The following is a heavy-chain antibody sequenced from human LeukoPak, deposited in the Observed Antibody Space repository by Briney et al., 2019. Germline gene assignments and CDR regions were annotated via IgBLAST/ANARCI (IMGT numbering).Heavy chain of an antibody. CDR1: GFTFSNYA. J-gene: IGHJ2*01. CDR2: ISRSDGST. V-gene: IGHV3-23*01. D-gene: IGHD6-19*01. Sequence: PGGSLRLSCAASGFTFSNYAMSWVRQAPGKGLEWVSAISRSDGSTYYADSVKGRFTISRDNSKNTLYLQTNSLRAEDTAVYYCAKDGDDYSSGWYPLFWYFDLWGRGTLVTVSS. CDR3: AKDGDDYSSGWYPLFWYFDL.